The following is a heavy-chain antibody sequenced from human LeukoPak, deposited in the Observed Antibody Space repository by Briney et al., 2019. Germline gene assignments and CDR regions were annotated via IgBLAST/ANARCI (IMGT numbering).Heavy chain of an antibody. CDR2: INPNPNSGVT. V-gene: IGHV1-2*02. CDR3: ARAPEYSTAWPYKNWFDP. Sequence: GASVKVSCKASGYAFTGSYVHWVRQAPGQGLEWMAWINPNPNSGVTNYAQKFQGRVTMTRDTSISTAYMELSRLTSDDTAVYYCARAPEYSTAWPYKNWFDPWGQGTLVTVSS. D-gene: IGHD6-6*01. CDR1: GYAFTGSY. J-gene: IGHJ5*02.